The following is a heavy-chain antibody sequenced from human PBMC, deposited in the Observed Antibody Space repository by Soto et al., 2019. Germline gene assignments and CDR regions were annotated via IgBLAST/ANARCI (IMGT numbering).Heavy chain of an antibody. J-gene: IGHJ6*02. CDR3: ARRTLVATSYYYYYYGMDV. Sequence: QVQLVQSGAEVKKPGSSVKVSCKASGGTFSSYAISWVRQAPGQGLEWMGGIIPIFGTANYAQKFQGRVTITADESTSTAYMELSSLRSEDTAVYYCARRTLVATSYYYYYYGMDVWGQGTTVTVSS. V-gene: IGHV1-69*01. CDR2: IIPIFGTA. CDR1: GGTFSSYA. D-gene: IGHD5-12*01.